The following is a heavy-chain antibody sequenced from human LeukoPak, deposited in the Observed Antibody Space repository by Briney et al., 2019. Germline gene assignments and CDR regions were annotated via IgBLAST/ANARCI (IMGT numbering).Heavy chain of an antibody. D-gene: IGHD1-26*01. Sequence: SETLSLTCTVSGGSISSYYWSWIRQPPGKGLEGIGYIYYSGSNNYNPSLKSRVTISVDTSKNHFPLKLSSVTAADTAVYCCARDVGRGSYHLLDYWGQGTLVTVSS. J-gene: IGHJ4*02. CDR2: IYYSGSN. CDR3: ARDVGRGSYHLLDY. CDR1: GGSISSYY. V-gene: IGHV4-59*01.